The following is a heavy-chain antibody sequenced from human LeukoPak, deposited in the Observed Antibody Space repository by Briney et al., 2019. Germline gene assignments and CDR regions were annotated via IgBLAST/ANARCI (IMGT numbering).Heavy chain of an antibody. J-gene: IGHJ4*02. CDR2: IYSGGNT. CDR3: ARGLGSGSSPFDY. CDR1: GGSISGYY. D-gene: IGHD3-10*01. V-gene: IGHV3-53*01. Sequence: PSETLSLTCTVSGGSISGYYWSWIRQPPGKGLEWVSVIYSGGNTYYADSVKGRFTIFRDNSKNSLYLQMNSLRAEDTAVYYCARGLGSGSSPFDYWGQGTLVTVSS.